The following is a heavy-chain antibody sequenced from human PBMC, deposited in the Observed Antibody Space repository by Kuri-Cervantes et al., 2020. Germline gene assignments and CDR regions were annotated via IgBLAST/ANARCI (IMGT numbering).Heavy chain of an antibody. CDR1: GFTFSSYS. D-gene: IGHD1-20*01. CDR3: AKVRRVNYYFDY. V-gene: IGHV3-21*04. CDR2: ISSSSSYI. Sequence: ESLKIPCAASGFTFSSYSMNWVRQAPGKGLEWVSSISSSSSYIYYADSVKGRFTISRDNSKNTLYLQMNSLRAEDTAVYYCAKVRRVNYYFDYWGQGTLVTVSS. J-gene: IGHJ4*02.